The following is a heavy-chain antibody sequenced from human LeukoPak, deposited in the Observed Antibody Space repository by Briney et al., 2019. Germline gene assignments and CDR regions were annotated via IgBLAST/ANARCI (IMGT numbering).Heavy chain of an antibody. V-gene: IGHV3-13*01. CDR3: IRIRTGEHQYGMDV. D-gene: IGHD7-27*01. CDR1: GFPFSSYD. J-gene: IGHJ6*02. CDR2: IDSISNT. Sequence: GGSLRLSCAASGFPFSSYDMHWVRQATGKGLEWVSAIDSISNTYYSGSVKGRFTISRENAKNSLYLQMNSLRDGDTAVYYCIRIRTGEHQYGMDVWGQGTTVTVSS.